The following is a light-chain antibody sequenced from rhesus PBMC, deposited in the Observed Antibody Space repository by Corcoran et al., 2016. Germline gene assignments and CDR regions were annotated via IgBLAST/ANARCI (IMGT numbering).Light chain of an antibody. J-gene: IGKJ3*01. Sequence: DIVMTQTPLSLPVTPGEPASISCRSSQSPLDREDGNTYLAWYLQKPGQSPHLLIYEVSNRASGVPDRVRGSGSETDFTMKIRRVEAEDVGVYYCMQALEFPFTFGPGTKLDIK. V-gene: IGKV2-104*02. CDR3: MQALEFPFT. CDR2: EVS. CDR1: QSPLDREDGNTY.